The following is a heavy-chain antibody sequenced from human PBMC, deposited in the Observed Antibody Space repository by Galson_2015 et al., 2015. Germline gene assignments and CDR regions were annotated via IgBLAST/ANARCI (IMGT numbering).Heavy chain of an antibody. J-gene: IGHJ3*02. D-gene: IGHD3-16*01. Sequence: QSGAEVKKPGESLKISCKGSGYRFTNYWIGWVCQMPGKGLEWMGIIYPGDSDTRYSPSFQGQVTISVDKSISTAYLQWSSLKASDPAMYCGARGGGGGADGFDIWGQGTMVTVSS. V-gene: IGHV5-51*01. CDR1: GYRFTNYW. CDR3: ARGGGGGADGFDI. CDR2: IYPGDSDT.